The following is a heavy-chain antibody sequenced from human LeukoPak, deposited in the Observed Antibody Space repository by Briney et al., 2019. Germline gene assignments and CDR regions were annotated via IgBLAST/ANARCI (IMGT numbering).Heavy chain of an antibody. CDR3: ARGGYCGGDCYLGDYYYYYYMDV. D-gene: IGHD2-21*02. CDR1: GYTFTSYY. Sequence: GASVKVSCKASGYTFTSYYMHWVRQAPGQGLEWMGIISPSGGSTSYAQKFQGRVTMTRDMSTSTVYMELSSLRSEDTAVYYCARGGYCGGDCYLGDYYYYYYMDVWGKGTTVTVSS. J-gene: IGHJ6*03. V-gene: IGHV1-46*01. CDR2: ISPSGGST.